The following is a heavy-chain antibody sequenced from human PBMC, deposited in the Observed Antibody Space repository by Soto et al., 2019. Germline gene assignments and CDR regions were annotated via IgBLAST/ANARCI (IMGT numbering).Heavy chain of an antibody. J-gene: IGHJ6*03. CDR3: ARAEMGPGYNWNDPYYYCYMDV. V-gene: IGHV1-18*01. CDR2: ISAYNGNT. D-gene: IGHD1-1*01. Sequence: VASVKVSCKASGYTFTSYGISWVRQAPGQGLEWMGWISAYNGNTNYAQKLQGRVTMTTDTSTSTAYMELRSLRSDDTAVYYCARAEMGPGYNWNDPYYYCYMDVWGKGTTVTVSS. CDR1: GYTFTSYG.